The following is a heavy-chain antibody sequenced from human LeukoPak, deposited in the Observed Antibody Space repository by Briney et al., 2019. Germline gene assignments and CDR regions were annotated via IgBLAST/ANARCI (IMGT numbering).Heavy chain of an antibody. J-gene: IGHJ4*02. CDR2: ICSCSSYL. Sequence: PGGSLRLSCASSGFTFSSYSMNWVRQAPGKGVEWVSSICSCSSYLYSAASVKGRFTISRDNAKNSLYLQMSRLRAEDTAVYYCARGRDGYNCLDYWGQGTLVTVS. D-gene: IGHD5-24*01. V-gene: IGHV3-21*01. CDR1: GFTFSSYS. CDR3: ARGRDGYNCLDY.